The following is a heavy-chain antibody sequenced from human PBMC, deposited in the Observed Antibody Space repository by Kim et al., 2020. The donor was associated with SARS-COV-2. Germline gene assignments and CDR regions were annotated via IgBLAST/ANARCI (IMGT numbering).Heavy chain of an antibody. CDR1: GFTFSSYS. D-gene: IGHD2-2*01. Sequence: GGSLRLSCAASGFTFSSYSMNWVRQAPGKGLEWVSSISSSSSYIYYADSVKGRFTISRDNAKNSLYLQMNSLRAEDTAVYYCARVLGRLVPAATHDYSWGQGTLVTVSS. CDR3: ARVLGRLVPAATHDYS. V-gene: IGHV3-21*01. J-gene: IGHJ4*02. CDR2: ISSSSSYI.